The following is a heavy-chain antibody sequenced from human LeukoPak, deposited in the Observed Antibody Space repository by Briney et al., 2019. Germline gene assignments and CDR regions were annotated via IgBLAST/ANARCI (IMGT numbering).Heavy chain of an antibody. CDR3: ASIGYCSSTSCAPIP. D-gene: IGHD2-2*01. Sequence: GGSLRLSCAASGFTFDDYGMSWARQDSGKGLEWVSGINWNGGSTGYADSVKGRFTISRDNAKNSLYLQMNSLRAEDTALYHCASIGYCSSTSCAPIPWGQGTLVTVSS. J-gene: IGHJ5*02. CDR1: GFTFDDYG. V-gene: IGHV3-20*01. CDR2: INWNGGST.